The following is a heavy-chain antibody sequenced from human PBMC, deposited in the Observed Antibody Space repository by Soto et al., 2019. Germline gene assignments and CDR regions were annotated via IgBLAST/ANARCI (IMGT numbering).Heavy chain of an antibody. D-gene: IGHD2-15*01. Sequence: GGSLRLSCAASGFAFSSYVINWVRQAPGKGLEWVSSITGSGGSTYYADSVKGRFTISRGNSKNTLYLQMNILSAEDTAVYYCAKGRGSSWSSHFFDYWGQGTPVTVSS. CDR2: ITGSGGST. J-gene: IGHJ4*02. CDR3: AKGRGSSWSSHFFDY. CDR1: GFAFSSYV. V-gene: IGHV3-23*01.